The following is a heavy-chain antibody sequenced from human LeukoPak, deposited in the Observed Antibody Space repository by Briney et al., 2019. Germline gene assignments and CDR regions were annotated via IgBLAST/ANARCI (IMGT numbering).Heavy chain of an antibody. CDR2: IYTSGST. J-gene: IGHJ4*02. V-gene: IGHV4-59*10. D-gene: IGHD6-13*01. CDR1: GGSFSGYY. CDR3: ARSDSWPYYFDY. Sequence: SSETLSLTCAVYGGSFSGYYWSWIRQPAGKGLEWIGRIYTSGSTNYNPSLKSRVTMSVDTSKNQFSPKLSSVTAADTAVYYCARSDSWPYYFDYWGQGTLVTVSS.